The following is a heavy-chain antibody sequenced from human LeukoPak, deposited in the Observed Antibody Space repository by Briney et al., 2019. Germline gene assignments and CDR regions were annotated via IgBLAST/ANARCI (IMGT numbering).Heavy chain of an antibody. D-gene: IGHD1-26*01. CDR3: ARARSGKWGFDY. CDR1: GGSINNFF. J-gene: IGHJ4*02. CDR2: VDHSGNT. V-gene: IGHV4-59*12. Sequence: SETLSLTCTVSGGSINNFFWNWVRQSPGKGLEWIGYVDHSGNTKYNPSLWGRVTMFVDTSNNQFSLKLSSVTAADTAVYYCARARSGKWGFDYWGQGTLVTVSS.